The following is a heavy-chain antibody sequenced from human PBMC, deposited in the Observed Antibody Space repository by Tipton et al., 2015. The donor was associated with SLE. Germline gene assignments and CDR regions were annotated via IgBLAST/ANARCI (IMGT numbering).Heavy chain of an antibody. V-gene: IGHV4-34*01. J-gene: IGHJ4*02. CDR3: TTDRGGYYDSSGTFDY. CDR1: GGSFSGYY. CDR2: INHSGST. D-gene: IGHD3-22*01. Sequence: TLSLTCAVYGGSFSGYYWSWIRQPPGKGLEWIGQINHSGSTSYNPSLKSRVTISVDTSKNQFSLKLSSVTAADTAVYYCTTDRGGYYDSSGTFDYWGQGTLVTVSS.